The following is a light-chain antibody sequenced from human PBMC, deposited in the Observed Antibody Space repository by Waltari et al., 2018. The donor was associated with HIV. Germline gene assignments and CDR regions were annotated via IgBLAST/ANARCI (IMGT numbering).Light chain of an antibody. CDR1: SSNIGNNA. J-gene: IGLJ1*01. CDR2: YDD. Sequence: QSVLTQPPSVSEAPRQRVTISCSGSSSNIGNNAVNWYQQVPGKAPKLLIYYDDLLSSGFSDRFSGSKSGTSASLAIRGLQSEDEADYYCAAWDDSLNGYVFGSGTKVTVL. CDR3: AAWDDSLNGYV. V-gene: IGLV1-36*01.